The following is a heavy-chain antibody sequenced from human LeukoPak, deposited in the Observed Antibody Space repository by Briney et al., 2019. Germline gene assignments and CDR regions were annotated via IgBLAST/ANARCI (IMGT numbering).Heavy chain of an antibody. V-gene: IGHV3-66*04. CDR3: ARQAGNYYYYYMDV. CDR1: GFTFSSYS. Sequence: PGGSLRLSCAASGFTFSSYSMNWVRQAPGKGLEWVSVIYSGGSTYYADSVKGRFTISRDNSKNTPYLQMNSLRAEDTAVYYCARQAGNYYYYYMDVWGKGTTVTVSS. D-gene: IGHD3-10*01. J-gene: IGHJ6*03. CDR2: IYSGGST.